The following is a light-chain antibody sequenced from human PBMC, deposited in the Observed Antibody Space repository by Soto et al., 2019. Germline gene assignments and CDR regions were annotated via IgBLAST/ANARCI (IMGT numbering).Light chain of an antibody. CDR2: EDN. Sequence: QSALTQPASVSGSPGQSITISCTGTSSDVGSYNLVSWYQQHPGKAPKLMIYEDNKRPSGVSNRFSVSKSGYTASLTISGLKAEDEADYYCCSYARTSTYVFGSGTKLTVL. V-gene: IGLV2-23*01. CDR3: CSYARTSTYV. CDR1: SSDVGSYNL. J-gene: IGLJ1*01.